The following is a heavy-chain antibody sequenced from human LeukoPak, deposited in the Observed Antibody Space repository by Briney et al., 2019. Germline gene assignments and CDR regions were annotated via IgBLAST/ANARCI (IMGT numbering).Heavy chain of an antibody. J-gene: IGHJ4*02. CDR3: ARAPHCSGGSCPSGYFDY. Sequence: GGSLRLSCAASGFTFSSYSMNWVRQAPGKGLEGVSYISSSGSTIYYADSVKGRFTISRDNAKNSLYLQMNILRAEDTAVYYCARAPHCSGGSCPSGYFDYWGQGTLVTVSS. CDR1: GFTFSSYS. V-gene: IGHV3-48*04. D-gene: IGHD2-15*01. CDR2: ISSSGSTI.